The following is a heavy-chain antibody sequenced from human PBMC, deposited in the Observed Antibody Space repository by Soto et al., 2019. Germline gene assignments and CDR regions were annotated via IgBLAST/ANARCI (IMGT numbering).Heavy chain of an antibody. Sequence: QVQLVQSGAEVQKPGSSVKVSCKASGGTFSSYAISWVRQAPGQGLEWMGGIIPIFGTANYVQKFQGRVTITADESTSTGYMELSSLRSDDTDVYYCARSRRSYSGTICYSQVLARFDPWGEGTLDIVTS. CDR2: IIPIFGTA. V-gene: IGHV1-69*01. CDR1: GGTFSSYA. CDR3: ARSRRSYSGTICYSQVLARFDP. D-gene: IGHD2-2*01. J-gene: IGHJ5*02.